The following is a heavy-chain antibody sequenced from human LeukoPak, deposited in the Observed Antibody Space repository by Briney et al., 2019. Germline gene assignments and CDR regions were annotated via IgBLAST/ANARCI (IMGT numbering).Heavy chain of an antibody. Sequence: GGSLRLSCAASGFTFSSYWMHWVRQAPGKGLVWVSRINSDGSSTSYADSVKGRFTISRDNAKNTLHLQMNSLRAEDTAVYYCVRDRVVITYDAFDIWGQGTMVTVSS. CDR1: GFTFSSYW. V-gene: IGHV3-74*01. CDR2: INSDGSST. J-gene: IGHJ3*02. D-gene: IGHD3-22*01. CDR3: VRDRVVITYDAFDI.